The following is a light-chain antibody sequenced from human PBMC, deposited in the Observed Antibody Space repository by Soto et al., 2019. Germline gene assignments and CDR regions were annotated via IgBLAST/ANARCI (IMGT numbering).Light chain of an antibody. CDR2: GAS. V-gene: IGKV3-20*01. CDR1: QNVNNR. J-gene: IGKJ5*01. Sequence: ILLAPSPGRLAGFPGGRGSLSCPSSQNVNNRLAWYQQKAGQAPRLLISGASSRATGIPDRFSGSGSGTDFTLTISRLESADFAPYYCQQYAEGTPITFGQGTRLEIK. CDR3: QQYAEGTPIT.